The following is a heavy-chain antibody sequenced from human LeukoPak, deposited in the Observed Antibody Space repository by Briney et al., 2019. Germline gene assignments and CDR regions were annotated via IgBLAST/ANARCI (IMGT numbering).Heavy chain of an antibody. CDR3: ARDYYGSGSYSP. CDR2: INAYNGNT. Sequence: ASVKVSCKASNYTFTSYGISWVRQAPGQGLEWMAWINAYNGNTNYAQKLQGRVTMTTDTSTSTAYMELRSLRSDDTAVYYCARDYYGSGSYSPWGQGTLVTVSS. J-gene: IGHJ4*02. V-gene: IGHV1-18*01. CDR1: NYTFTSYG. D-gene: IGHD3-10*01.